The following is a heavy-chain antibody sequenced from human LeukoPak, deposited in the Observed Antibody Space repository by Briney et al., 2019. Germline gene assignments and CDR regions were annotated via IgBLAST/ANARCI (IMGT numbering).Heavy chain of an antibody. J-gene: IGHJ4*02. CDR2: IREDGSVI. CDR1: GFTFSIYW. CDR3: ARGSGRQQLEQNY. V-gene: IGHV3-7*01. Sequence: GGSLRLSCVASGFTFSIYWMSWVRQAPGRGPEWLAIIREDGSVIWDVESVRGRFTISRDNAKNSVYLEMNSLRAEDTAVYYCARGSGRQQLEQNYWGQGNLVTVSS. D-gene: IGHD6-13*01.